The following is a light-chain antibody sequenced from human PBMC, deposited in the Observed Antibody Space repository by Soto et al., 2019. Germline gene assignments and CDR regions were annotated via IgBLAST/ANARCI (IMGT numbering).Light chain of an antibody. Sequence: QSALPQPASVSGSPGQSITISCTGTSSDIGSNNIVSWYQQHPGKAPKLVIYEATKRPSGVSNRFSGSKSGNTASLTISGLQAEDEADYYCCSSSYRGTFTYVFGTGTKLTVL. V-gene: IGLV2-23*02. CDR3: CSSSYRGTFTYV. CDR2: EAT. J-gene: IGLJ1*01. CDR1: SSDIGSNNI.